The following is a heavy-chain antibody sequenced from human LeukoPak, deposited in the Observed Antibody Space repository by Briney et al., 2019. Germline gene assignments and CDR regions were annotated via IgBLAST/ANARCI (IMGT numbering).Heavy chain of an antibody. CDR3: ARGHQWLARDYYYMDV. CDR1: GFTFSSYW. Sequence: QPGGSLRLSCAASGFTFSSYWMHWVRQAPGKGLVWVSRISSDGSSTSYADSVKGRFTISRDNAKNTLYLQMNSLRAEDTAVYYCARGHQWLARDYYYMDVWGKGTTVTISS. V-gene: IGHV3-74*01. J-gene: IGHJ6*03. D-gene: IGHD6-19*01. CDR2: ISSDGSST.